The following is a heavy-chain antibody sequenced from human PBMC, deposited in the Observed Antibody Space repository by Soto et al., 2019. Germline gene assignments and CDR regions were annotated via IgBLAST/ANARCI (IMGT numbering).Heavy chain of an antibody. CDR2: INPNSGGT. CDR1: GYTFTGYY. Sequence: ASVKVSCKASGYTFTGYYMHWVRQAPGQGLEWIGWINPNSGGTNYAQKFQGRVTMTRDTSISTAYMELSRLRSDDTAVYYCARDYDFWSGYYNDPLNYYYYYGMDVWGQGTTVTVYS. D-gene: IGHD3-3*01. V-gene: IGHV1-2*02. CDR3: ARDYDFWSGYYNDPLNYYYYYGMDV. J-gene: IGHJ6*02.